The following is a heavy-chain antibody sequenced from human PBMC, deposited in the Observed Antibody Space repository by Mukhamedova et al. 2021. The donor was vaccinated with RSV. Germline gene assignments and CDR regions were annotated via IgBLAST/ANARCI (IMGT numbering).Heavy chain of an antibody. V-gene: IGHV3-23*01. D-gene: IGHD6-6*01. J-gene: IGHJ4*02. CDR3: AQDQSSSSTYYFDY. CDR2: ISGSGGST. Sequence: VRQAPGKGLEWVSAISGSGGSTYYADSVKGRFTISRDNSKNTLYLQMNSLRAEDTAVYYCAQDQSSSSTYYFDYWGQGTLVTVS.